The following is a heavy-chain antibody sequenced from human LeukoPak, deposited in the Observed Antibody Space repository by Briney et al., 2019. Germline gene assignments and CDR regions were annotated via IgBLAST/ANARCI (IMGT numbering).Heavy chain of an antibody. D-gene: IGHD6-13*01. CDR3: AKGGGSSYYYYMDV. V-gene: IGHV3-21*04. Sequence: GGSLRLSCAASGFTFSTYSMNWVRQAPGRGLEWVSSISSSSSYIYYADSVKGRFTISRDYAKNSLYLQMNSLRAEDTAVYSCAKGGGSSYYYYMDVWGKGTTVTISS. J-gene: IGHJ6*03. CDR2: ISSSSSYI. CDR1: GFTFSTYS.